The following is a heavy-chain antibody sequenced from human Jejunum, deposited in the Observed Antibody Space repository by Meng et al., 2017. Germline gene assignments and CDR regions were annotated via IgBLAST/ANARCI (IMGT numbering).Heavy chain of an antibody. V-gene: IGHV3-23*01. J-gene: IGHJ4*02. CDR3: AKETDCAGYCPHDH. CDR2: ISGTGVTI. D-gene: IGHD2-21*02. CDR1: GFTLTYHG. Sequence: GESPKTSREASGFTLTYHGMSWVRQAPGKGLEWVSTISGTGVTIYYADSVKGRFTISRDNSKNTLYLQMNSLRPGDTAVFYCAKETDCAGYCPHDHWGQGTLVTVSS.